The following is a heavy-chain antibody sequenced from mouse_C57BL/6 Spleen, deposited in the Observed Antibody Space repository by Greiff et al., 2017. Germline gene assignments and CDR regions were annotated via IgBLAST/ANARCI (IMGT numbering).Heavy chain of an antibody. CDR3: ARSDYYGSGAMDY. V-gene: IGHV1-52*01. CDR2: IDPSDSET. D-gene: IGHD1-1*01. Sequence: QVQLQQSGAELVRPGSSVKLSCKASGYTFTSYWMHWVKQRPIQGLEWIGNIDPSDSETHYNQKFKDKATLTVDKSSSTAYMQLISLTSEDSAVYCCARSDYYGSGAMDYWGQGTSVTVSS. J-gene: IGHJ4*01. CDR1: GYTFTSYW.